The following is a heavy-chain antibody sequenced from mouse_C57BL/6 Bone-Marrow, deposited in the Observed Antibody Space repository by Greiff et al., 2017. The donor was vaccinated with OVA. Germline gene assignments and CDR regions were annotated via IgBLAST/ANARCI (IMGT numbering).Heavy chain of an antibody. V-gene: IGHV1-19*01. J-gene: IGHJ2*01. Sequence: EVQLKESGPVLVKPGASVKMSCKASGYTFTDYYMNWVKQSHGKSLEWIGVINPYNGGTSYNQKFKGKATLTGDKSSSTAYMELNSLTSEDSAVYYCACRYYFDYWCQGTTLTVSS. CDR2: INPYNGGT. CDR3: ACRYYFDY. CDR1: GYTFTDYY.